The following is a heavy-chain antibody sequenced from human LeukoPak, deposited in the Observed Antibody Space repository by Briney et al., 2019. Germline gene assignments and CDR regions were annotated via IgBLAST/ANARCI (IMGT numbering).Heavy chain of an antibody. CDR1: GYTFSSYA. CDR3: ASLDCSTASCYAGWTWFDP. CDR2: ISGSVGST. Sequence: GGSLRLSCTASGYTFSSYAMSWVRQAPGKGLEWVSTISGSVGSTYYADSVKGRFTISRDNSKNTLYLQMNGLRAEDTAVCYCASLDCSTASCYAGWTWFDPWGQGTLVTVSS. J-gene: IGHJ5*02. V-gene: IGHV3-23*01. D-gene: IGHD2-2*01.